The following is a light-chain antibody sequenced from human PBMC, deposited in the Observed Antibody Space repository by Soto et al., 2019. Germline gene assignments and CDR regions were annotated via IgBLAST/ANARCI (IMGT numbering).Light chain of an antibody. CDR2: DVS. CDR3: SSFTSSSSYV. Sequence: SALAQPASVSGSPGQSITISCTGTSSDVGSYNSVSWYQQYPGKAPTLMIHDVSNRPSGVSNRFSGSKSGNTASLTISGLQAEDEADYYCSSFTSSSSYVFGSGTKVTVL. CDR1: SSDVGSYNS. J-gene: IGLJ1*01. V-gene: IGLV2-14*03.